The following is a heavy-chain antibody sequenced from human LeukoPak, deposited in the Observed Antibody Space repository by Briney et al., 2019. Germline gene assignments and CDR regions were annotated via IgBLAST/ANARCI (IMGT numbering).Heavy chain of an antibody. D-gene: IGHD6-19*01. CDR2: ISSSSSYI. J-gene: IGHJ4*02. V-gene: IGHV3-21*01. Sequence: GGSLRLSCAASGFTFSSYSMNWVRQAPGKGLDWVSSISSSSSYIYYADSVKGRFTISRDNAKNSLYLQMNSLRAEDTAVYYCARGEGEQWLVYFDYWGQGTLVTVSS. CDR3: ARGEGEQWLVYFDY. CDR1: GFTFSSYS.